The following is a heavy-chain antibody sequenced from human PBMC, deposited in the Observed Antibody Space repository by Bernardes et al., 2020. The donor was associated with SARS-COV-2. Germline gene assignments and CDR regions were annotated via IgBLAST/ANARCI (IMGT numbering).Heavy chain of an antibody. CDR2: VYHSGST. J-gene: IGHJ4*02. Sequence: TLSLTCTVSGGSVSSGSYYWNWIRQPPGKGLEWIGYVYHSGSTNYNPSLNSRLAISLDTSKNQVSLRLISVTAADTAVYYCAKGRDSGYLVPFDYWGQGTLVTVSS. CDR3: AKGRDSGYLVPFDY. CDR1: GGSVSSGSYY. V-gene: IGHV4-61*01. D-gene: IGHD3-22*01.